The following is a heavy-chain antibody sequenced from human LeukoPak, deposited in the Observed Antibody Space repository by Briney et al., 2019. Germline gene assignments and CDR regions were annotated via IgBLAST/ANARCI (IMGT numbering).Heavy chain of an antibody. CDR1: GYTFTNYD. J-gene: IGHJ4*02. D-gene: IGHD6-19*01. CDR3: ARGAWYNSAYTALHYFDY. V-gene: IGHV1-8*01. CDR2: MNPNNGNA. Sequence: ASVRVSCKASGYTFTNYDINWVRQATGQGLEWMGWMNPNNGNAGYAQKFQDKVTMTRDTSISTAYMELSSLRSEDTAIYYCARGAWYNSAYTALHYFDYWGQGTLVTVSS.